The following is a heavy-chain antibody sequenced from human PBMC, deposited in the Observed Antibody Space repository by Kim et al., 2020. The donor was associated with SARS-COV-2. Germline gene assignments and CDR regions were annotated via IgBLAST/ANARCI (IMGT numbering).Heavy chain of an antibody. Sequence: SETLSLTCTVSGGSIIDYDWNWIRQPPGKGLEWIGHIYHSGSTIYNPSLKSLVTISVDTSKNQFSLRVNSVTAPDTAVYFSARDKGGSSWTLFDYWGRGT. CDR1: GGSIIDYD. CDR3: ARDKGGSSWTLFDY. V-gene: IGHV4-59*01. J-gene: IGHJ4*02. CDR2: IYHSGST. D-gene: IGHD6-13*01.